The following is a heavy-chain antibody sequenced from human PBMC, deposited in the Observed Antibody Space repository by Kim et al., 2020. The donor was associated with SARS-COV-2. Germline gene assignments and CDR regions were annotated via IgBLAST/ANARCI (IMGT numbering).Heavy chain of an antibody. CDR1: GFTFSSYG. J-gene: IGHJ6*02. CDR3: ARDVTTVTPIRYYYYGMDV. CDR2: IWYDGSNK. D-gene: IGHD4-17*01. Sequence: GGSLRLSCAASGFTFSSYGMHWVRQAPGKGLEWVAVIWYDGSNKYYADSVKGRFTISRDNSKNTLYLQMNSLRAEDTAVYYCARDVTTVTPIRYYYYGMDVWGQGTTVTVSS. V-gene: IGHV3-33*01.